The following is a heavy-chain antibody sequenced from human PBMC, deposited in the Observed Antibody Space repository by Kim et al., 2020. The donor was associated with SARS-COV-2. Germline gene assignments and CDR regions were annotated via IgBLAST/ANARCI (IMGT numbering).Heavy chain of an antibody. CDR2: INAGNGNT. CDR3: ARDSLRGSGWEIPYYYYGMDV. D-gene: IGHD6-19*01. Sequence: ASVKVSCKASGYTFTSYAMHWVRQAPGQRLEWMGWINAGNGNTKYSQKFQGRVTITRDTSASTAYMELSSLRSEDTAVYYCARDSLRGSGWEIPYYYYGMDVWGQGTTVTVSS. J-gene: IGHJ6*02. V-gene: IGHV1-3*01. CDR1: GYTFTSYA.